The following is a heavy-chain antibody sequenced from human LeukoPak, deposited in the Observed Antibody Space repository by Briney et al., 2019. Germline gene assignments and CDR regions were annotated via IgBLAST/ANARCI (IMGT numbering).Heavy chain of an antibody. CDR3: ARWLYSSSWSRCFDP. CDR2: IHNSGSI. Sequence: SETLSLTCSVSGGSISSHYWTWIRQPPGKGLEWIGYIHNSGSINYNPSLKSRVTISVDTSRNQFSLKLTSVTAADTAVYYCARWLYSSSWSRCFDPCGQGTLVTVSS. CDR1: GGSISSHY. D-gene: IGHD6-13*01. J-gene: IGHJ5*02. V-gene: IGHV4-59*11.